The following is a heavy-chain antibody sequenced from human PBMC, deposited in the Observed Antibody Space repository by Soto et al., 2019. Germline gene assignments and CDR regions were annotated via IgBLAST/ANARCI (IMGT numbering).Heavy chain of an antibody. V-gene: IGHV4-34*01. CDR3: AREGDWHSPVVVAATREPFFDY. D-gene: IGHD2-15*01. CDR2: INHSEST. Sequence: QVQLQQWGAGLLKPSETLSLTCAVYGGSFSGYYWSWIRQPPGKGLEWIGEINHSESTNYNPSLKSRVTISVDTSKNQFSLKLSSVTAADTAVYYCAREGDWHSPVVVAATREPFFDYWGQGTLVTVST. J-gene: IGHJ4*02. CDR1: GGSFSGYY.